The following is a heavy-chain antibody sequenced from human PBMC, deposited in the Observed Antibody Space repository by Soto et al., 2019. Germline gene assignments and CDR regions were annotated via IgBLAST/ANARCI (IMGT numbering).Heavy chain of an antibody. CDR2: INSDGSST. CDR1: GFTFSSYW. J-gene: IGHJ6*02. V-gene: IGHV3-74*01. CDR3: AREPYSSSWSDYYYYGMDV. Sequence: GGSLRLSCAASGFTFSSYWMHWVRQAPGKGLVWVSRINSDGSSTSCADSVKGRFTISRDNAKNTLYLQMNSLRAEDTAVYYCAREPYSSSWSDYYYYGMDVWGQGTTVTVSS. D-gene: IGHD6-13*01.